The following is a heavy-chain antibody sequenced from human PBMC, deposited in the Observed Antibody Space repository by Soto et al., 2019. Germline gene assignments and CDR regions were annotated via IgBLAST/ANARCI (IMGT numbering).Heavy chain of an antibody. CDR3: AKEGGDFWSGTDAFDI. J-gene: IGHJ3*02. CDR2: ISSNGGST. Sequence: GGSLRLSCSPSGFTFSSYGMHWVRQAPGKGLEYVSGISSNGGSTYYADSVKGRFTISRDNSKNTLYLQMNSLRAEDTAVYYCAKEGGDFWSGTDAFDIWGQGTMVTVSS. D-gene: IGHD3-3*01. V-gene: IGHV3-64*04. CDR1: GFTFSSYG.